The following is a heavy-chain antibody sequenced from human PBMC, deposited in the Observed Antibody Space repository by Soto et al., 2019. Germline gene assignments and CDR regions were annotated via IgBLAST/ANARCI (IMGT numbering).Heavy chain of an antibody. CDR1: GGTVSSYA. CDR3: ARLGFYYGSGSYYSDY. D-gene: IGHD3-10*01. CDR2: IIPIFGTA. J-gene: IGHJ4*02. V-gene: IGHV1-69*01. Sequence: QVQLVQSGAEVQKPGSSVKVSCKASGGTVSSYAISWVRQAPGQGLEWMGGIIPIFGTANYAQKFQGRVTITADESTSTAYMELSSLRSEDTAVYYCARLGFYYGSGSYYSDYWGQGTLVTVSS.